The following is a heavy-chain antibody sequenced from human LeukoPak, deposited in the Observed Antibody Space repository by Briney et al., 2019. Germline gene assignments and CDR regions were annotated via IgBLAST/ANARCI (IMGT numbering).Heavy chain of an antibody. CDR3: AKTQIAVAGIEYYFDY. V-gene: IGHV3-23*01. D-gene: IGHD6-19*01. CDR1: TFTINIYA. J-gene: IGHJ4*02. CDR2: ISGSGGST. Sequence: GGPLRLSCAPSTFTINIYAMTWVRQAPGKGLEWVSAISGSGGSTYYADSVKGRFTISRDNSKNTLYLQMNSLRAEDTAVYYCAKTQIAVAGIEYYFDYWGQGTLVTVSS.